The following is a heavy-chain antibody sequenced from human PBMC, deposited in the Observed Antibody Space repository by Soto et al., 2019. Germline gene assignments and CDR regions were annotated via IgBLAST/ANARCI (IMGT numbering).Heavy chain of an antibody. CDR2: IYYSGST. CDR1: GGSISSYY. D-gene: IGHD3-10*01. Sequence: SETLSLTCTVSGGSISSYYWSWIRQPPGKGLEWIGYIYYSGSTNYNPSLKSRVTISVDTSKNQFSLKLSSVTAADTAVYYCARLLPTNTYYYGSGSSNYFDYWGQGTLVTVSS. V-gene: IGHV4-59*08. CDR3: ARLLPTNTYYYGSGSSNYFDY. J-gene: IGHJ4*02.